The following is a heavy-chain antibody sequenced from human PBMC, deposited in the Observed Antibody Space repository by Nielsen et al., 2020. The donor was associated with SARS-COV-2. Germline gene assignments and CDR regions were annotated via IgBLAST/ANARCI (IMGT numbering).Heavy chain of an antibody. J-gene: IGHJ6*02. Sequence: SETLSLTCTVSGASISSGGYFWSWIRQHPGKGLEWIGYIYFTGRTSYNPSLKSRVAMSVDTSKNQFSLDLKSDTAADTAVYYCAREASGYDHYKYGMDVWGLGATVTVSS. CDR3: AREASGYDHYKYGMDV. V-gene: IGHV4-31*03. CDR1: GASISSGGYF. D-gene: IGHD5-12*01. CDR2: IYFTGRT.